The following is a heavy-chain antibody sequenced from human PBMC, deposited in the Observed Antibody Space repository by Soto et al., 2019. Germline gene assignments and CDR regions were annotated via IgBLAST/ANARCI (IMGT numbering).Heavy chain of an antibody. CDR1: GFTFSSSA. Sequence: EVQLLESGGGLVQPGGSPRLSCAASGFTFSSSAMSWVREAPGKGLEWVSAISGSGGSTYYADYVKGLFTISRDNSKNTLYLQVISLRGEDTAEYYCAKDPIVGVPARLLDNWGQGTLVTVSS. D-gene: IGHD2-2*01. CDR3: AKDPIVGVPARLLDN. V-gene: IGHV3-23*01. J-gene: IGHJ4*01. CDR2: ISGSGGST.